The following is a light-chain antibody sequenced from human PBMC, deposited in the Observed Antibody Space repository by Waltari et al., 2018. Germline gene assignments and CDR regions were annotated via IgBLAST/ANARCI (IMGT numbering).Light chain of an antibody. CDR3: QQYGSSPDT. CDR1: QSVSSSY. J-gene: IGKJ2*01. V-gene: IGKV3-20*01. CDR2: GAS. Sequence: EIVLTQSPGPLSLSPGERATLSCRASQSVSSSYLAWYQQKPGQAPRLLICGASSRATGIADRCSGSGSGTDFTLTNRRLEPEDFAVHYCQQYGSSPDTFGQGTKLEI.